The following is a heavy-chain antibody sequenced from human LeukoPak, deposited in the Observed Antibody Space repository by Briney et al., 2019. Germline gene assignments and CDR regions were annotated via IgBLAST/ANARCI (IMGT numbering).Heavy chain of an antibody. Sequence: GGSLRLSCVASGFTFRDYAMSWVRQAPGKGLEWVSTMSGDTLSTWYADSVKGRFTIARDNSKNTVYLQMNSLTSDDTALYYCAKKWPTLGGTTVAFESWGQGTLVTVSS. J-gene: IGHJ4*02. D-gene: IGHD1-1*01. V-gene: IGHV3-23*01. CDR3: AKKWPTLGGTTVAFES. CDR1: GFTFRDYA. CDR2: MSGDTLST.